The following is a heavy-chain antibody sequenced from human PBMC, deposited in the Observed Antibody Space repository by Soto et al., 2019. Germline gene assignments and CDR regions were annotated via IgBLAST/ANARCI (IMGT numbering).Heavy chain of an antibody. CDR1: GYTFTSYG. D-gene: IGHD3-10*01. V-gene: IGHV1-18*01. Sequence: QVQLVQSGAEVKKPGASVKVSCKASGYTFTSYGISWVRQAPGQGLEWMGWSNVYNGNTNYAQKLKGRVTMTTGTSTSTAYLDLRSLRSDDTAVYLCARDTSRGEYDYWGQGPLVTVSS. CDR3: ARDTSRGEYDY. CDR2: SNVYNGNT. J-gene: IGHJ4*02.